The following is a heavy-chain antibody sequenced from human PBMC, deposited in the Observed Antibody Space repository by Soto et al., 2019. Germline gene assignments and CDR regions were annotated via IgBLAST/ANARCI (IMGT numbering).Heavy chain of an antibody. CDR2: IYHSGST. CDR1: GGSISSGGYS. Sequence: SETLSLTCAVSGGSISSGGYSWSWIRQPPGKGLEWIGYIYHSGSTYYNPSLKSRVTISVDRSKNQFSLKLSSVTAADTAVYYCASSMVTRQGIGYWGQGTLVTVSS. CDR3: ASSMVTRQGIGY. V-gene: IGHV4-30-2*01. D-gene: IGHD4-17*01. J-gene: IGHJ4*02.